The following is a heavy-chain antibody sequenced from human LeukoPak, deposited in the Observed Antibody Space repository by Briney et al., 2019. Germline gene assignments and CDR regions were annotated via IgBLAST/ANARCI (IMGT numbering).Heavy chain of an antibody. J-gene: IGHJ4*02. Sequence: GGSLRLSCAASGFTFSSYNMNWVRQAPGKGLEWVSYISSSSSTIYYADSVKGRFTISRDNAKNSLYLQMNSLRAEDTAVYYCAKGRLAGATVYWGQGTLVTVSS. V-gene: IGHV3-48*04. D-gene: IGHD1-26*01. CDR2: ISSSSSTI. CDR1: GFTFSSYN. CDR3: AKGRLAGATVY.